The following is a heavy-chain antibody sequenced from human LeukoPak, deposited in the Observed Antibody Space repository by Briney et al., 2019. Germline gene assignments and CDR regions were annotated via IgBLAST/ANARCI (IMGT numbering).Heavy chain of an antibody. CDR2: IKHSGST. J-gene: IGHJ4*02. CDR1: GGSFSGYY. CDR3: ARSRVWGSYRYHPRYYFDY. Sequence: SETLSLTCAVYGGSFSGYYWSWIRQPPGKGLEWIGEIKHSGSTNYNPSLKSRVTISVDTSKNQFSLKLSSVTAADTAVYYCARSRVWGSYRYHPRYYFDYWGQGTLVTVSS. V-gene: IGHV4-34*01. D-gene: IGHD3-16*02.